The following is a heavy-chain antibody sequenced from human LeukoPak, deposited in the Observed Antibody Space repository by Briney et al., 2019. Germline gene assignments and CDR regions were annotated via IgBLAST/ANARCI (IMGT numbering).Heavy chain of an antibody. Sequence: SQTLSLTCTVSGGSISSGGYYWSWIRQHPGKGLEWIGYIYYIGSTYYNPSLKSRVTISVDTSKNQFSLKLSSVTAADTAVYYCVRTASSGYVGYFDYWGQGTLVTVSS. V-gene: IGHV4-31*03. CDR1: GGSISSGGYY. CDR3: VRTASSGYVGYFDY. D-gene: IGHD3-22*01. CDR2: IYYIGST. J-gene: IGHJ4*02.